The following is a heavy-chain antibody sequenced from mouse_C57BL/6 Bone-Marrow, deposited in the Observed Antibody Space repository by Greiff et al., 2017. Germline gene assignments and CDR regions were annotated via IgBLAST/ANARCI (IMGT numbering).Heavy chain of an antibody. J-gene: IGHJ4*01. CDR3: ASYGDYDPYYAMDY. CDR1: GYTFTSYW. CDR2: IDPSDSYT. D-gene: IGHD2-4*01. Sequence: VQLQQPGAELVMPGASVKLSCKASGYTFTSYWMHWVKQRPGQGLEWIGEIDPSDSYTNYNQKFKGKSTLTVDKSSSTAYMQLSSLTSEDSAVYYCASYGDYDPYYAMDYWGQGTSVTVSS. V-gene: IGHV1-69*01.